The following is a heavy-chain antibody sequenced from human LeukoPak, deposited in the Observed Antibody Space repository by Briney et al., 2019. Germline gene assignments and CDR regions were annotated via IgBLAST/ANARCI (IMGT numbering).Heavy chain of an antibody. D-gene: IGHD3-22*01. CDR3: AREGASGYYYSGYDY. Sequence: GGSLRLSCAASGFTFSSYGMHWVRQAPGKGLEWVAVIWYDGSNKYYADSVKGRFTISRDNSKNALYLQMNSLRAGDTAVYYCAREGASGYYYSGYDYWGQGTLVTVSS. CDR1: GFTFSSYG. V-gene: IGHV3-33*01. J-gene: IGHJ4*02. CDR2: IWYDGSNK.